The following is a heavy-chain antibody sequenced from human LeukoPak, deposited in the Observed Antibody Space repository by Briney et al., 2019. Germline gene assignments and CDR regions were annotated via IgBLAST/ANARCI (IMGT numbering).Heavy chain of an antibody. CDR3: ARLNTHSSSWYWVYYGMDV. CDR1: GGSISSYY. Sequence: PSETLSLTCTVSGGSISSYYWSWIRQPPGKGLEGIGYIYYSGSTNYNPSLKRRVTISVDTPKKQFALKLSPVTAADKGLYYCARLNTHSSSWYWVYYGMDVWGQGTTVTVSS. V-gene: IGHV4-59*08. J-gene: IGHJ6*02. CDR2: IYYSGST. D-gene: IGHD6-13*01.